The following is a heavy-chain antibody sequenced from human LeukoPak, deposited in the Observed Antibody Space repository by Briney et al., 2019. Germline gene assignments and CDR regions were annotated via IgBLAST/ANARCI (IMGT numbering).Heavy chain of an antibody. Sequence: PSETLSLTCTVSGGSISSYYWSWIRQPPGRGLEWIGYIYYSGSTNYNPSLKSRVTISVDTSKNQFSLKLSSVTAADTAVYYCARHSYDFWSGYYYDGCCYYGMDVWGQGTTVTVSS. CDR1: GGSISSYY. CDR3: ARHSYDFWSGYYYDGCCYYGMDV. V-gene: IGHV4-59*08. CDR2: IYYSGST. J-gene: IGHJ6*02. D-gene: IGHD3-3*01.